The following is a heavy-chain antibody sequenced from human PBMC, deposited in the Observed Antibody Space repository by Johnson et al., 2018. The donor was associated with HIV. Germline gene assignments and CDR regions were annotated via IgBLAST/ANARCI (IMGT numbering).Heavy chain of an antibody. CDR2: IRYDGSNK. J-gene: IGHJ3*02. V-gene: IGHV3-30*02. D-gene: IGHD2-21*02. Sequence: QVQLVESGGGVVQPGGSLRLSCAASGFTFSSYGMHWVRQAPGKGLEWVGFIRYDGSNKYYADSVKGRFTISRDNSKNTLYLQMNSLRAEDTAVYYCATGVVVTAMNDAFDIWGQGTMVTVSS. CDR1: GFTFSSYG. CDR3: ATGVVVTAMNDAFDI.